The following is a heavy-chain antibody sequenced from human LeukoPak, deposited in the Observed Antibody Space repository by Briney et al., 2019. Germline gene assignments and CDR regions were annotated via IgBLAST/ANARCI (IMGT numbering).Heavy chain of an antibody. CDR1: GFTFSSYA. CDR2: ISGGGDYT. J-gene: IGHJ4*02. V-gene: IGHV3-23*01. CDR3: AKGGQPSTRSYLCTHGLCYQDY. Sequence: PGGSLRLSCVASGFTFSSYAMTWVRQAPGKGLEWVSSISGGGDYTYYTDSVKGRFTISRDNSKNTLYLKLNSLRAEDTAVYYCAKGGQPSTRSYLCTHGLCYQDYWGQGTLVTVSS. D-gene: IGHD2-8*01.